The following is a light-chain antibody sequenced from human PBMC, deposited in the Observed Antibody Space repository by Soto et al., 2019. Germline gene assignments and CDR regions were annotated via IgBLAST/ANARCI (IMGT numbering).Light chain of an antibody. J-gene: IGLJ1*01. CDR3: AAWDASLSGHV. CDR2: RNN. Sequence: QSVLTQPPSASGTPGQRVTISCSGSSSNIGSNHVYWYQHLPGRAPKLLIYRNNQRPSGVPDRFSGSKSGTSASLAISGLRSEDEADYYCAAWDASLSGHVFGTGTKV. CDR1: SSNIGSNH. V-gene: IGLV1-47*01.